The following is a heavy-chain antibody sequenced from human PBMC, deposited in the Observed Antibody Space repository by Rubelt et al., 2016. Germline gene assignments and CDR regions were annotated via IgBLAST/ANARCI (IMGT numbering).Heavy chain of an antibody. D-gene: IGHD4/OR15-4a*01. J-gene: IGHJ5*02. CDR2: INANTGDP. Sequence: QVQLVQSGSELKKPGASVKISCKASGYTLTTLAMNLVRQAPGQGLEWMGWINANTGDPTYAQGLTGRFVFSLDTSVNTAYLQISSLQPEDTAVYFCARGHYGAWGQGTLVTVSS. V-gene: IGHV7-4-1*02. CDR1: GYTLTTLA. CDR3: ARGHYGA.